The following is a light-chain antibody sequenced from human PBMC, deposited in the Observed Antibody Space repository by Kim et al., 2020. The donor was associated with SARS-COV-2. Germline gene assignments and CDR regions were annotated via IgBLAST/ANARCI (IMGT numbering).Light chain of an antibody. CDR1: QGISSA. Sequence: AIQLTQSPSSLSTSVGDRVTITCRASQGISSALAWYQQKPWKAPKLLIYDASNLESGVPARFSGFGSGTDFTLTISSLQPEDFATYYCQQFISYPVTFGGGTKVDIK. CDR2: DAS. J-gene: IGKJ4*01. CDR3: QQFISYPVT. V-gene: IGKV1-13*02.